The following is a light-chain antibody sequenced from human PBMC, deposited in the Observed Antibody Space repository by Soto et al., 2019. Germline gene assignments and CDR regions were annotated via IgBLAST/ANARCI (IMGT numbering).Light chain of an antibody. Sequence: QSVLTQPPSVSAAPGQKVTISCSGSSSNIGNNYVSWYQQFPGTAPKLLIYDNNKRPSGIPDRFSGSKSGTSATLGITGLQTGDEADYYCGTWDSSLSAVLFGGGTKLTVL. V-gene: IGLV1-51*01. CDR2: DNN. CDR3: GTWDSSLSAVL. J-gene: IGLJ2*01. CDR1: SSNIGNNY.